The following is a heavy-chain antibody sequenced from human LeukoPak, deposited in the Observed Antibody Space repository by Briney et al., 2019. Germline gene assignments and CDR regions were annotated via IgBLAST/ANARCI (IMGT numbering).Heavy chain of an antibody. D-gene: IGHD3-3*01. Sequence: SETLSLTCTVSGYSISSGYYWGWIRQPPGKGLEWIGSIYHSGSTNYNPSLKSRVTISVDTSKNQFSLKLSSVTAADTAVYYCARSPATTTIFGVANRYYMDVWGKGTTVTVSS. CDR1: GYSISSGYY. V-gene: IGHV4-38-2*02. J-gene: IGHJ6*03. CDR2: IYHSGST. CDR3: ARSPATTTIFGVANRYYMDV.